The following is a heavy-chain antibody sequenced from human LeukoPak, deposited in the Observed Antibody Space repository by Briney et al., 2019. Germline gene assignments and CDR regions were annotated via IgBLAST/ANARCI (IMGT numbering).Heavy chain of an antibody. J-gene: IGHJ4*02. CDR1: GGSISSSSYY. CDR2: TYYSGST. V-gene: IGHV4-39*01. CDR3: ASHPRVLLWFGEYPYYFDY. Sequence: PSETLSLTCTVSGGSISSSSYYWGWIRQPPGKGLEWIGSTYYSGSTYYNPSLKSRVTISVDTSKNQFSLKLSSVTAADTAVYYCASHPRVLLWFGEYPYYFDYWGQGTLVTVSS. D-gene: IGHD3-10*01.